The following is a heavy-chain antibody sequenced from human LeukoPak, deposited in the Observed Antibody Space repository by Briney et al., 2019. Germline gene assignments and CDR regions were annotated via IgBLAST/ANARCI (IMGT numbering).Heavy chain of an antibody. CDR2: ISSSGSTI. CDR3: ARETPIYCSGGSCYPGDAFDI. Sequence: GGSLRLSCAASGFTFSDYYMSWIRQAPGKGLEWVSYISSSGSTIYYADSVKGRFTISRDNAKNSLYLQMNSLRAEDTGVYYCARETPIYCSGGSCYPGDAFDIWGQGTMVTVSS. D-gene: IGHD2-15*01. CDR1: GFTFSDYY. J-gene: IGHJ3*02. V-gene: IGHV3-11*01.